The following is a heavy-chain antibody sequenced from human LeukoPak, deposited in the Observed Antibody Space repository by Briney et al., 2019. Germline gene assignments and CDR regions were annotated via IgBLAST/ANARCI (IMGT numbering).Heavy chain of an antibody. CDR1: GGSISSYY. Sequence: SETLSLTCSVSGGSISSYYWSWIRQPPGKGLEWIGYIYYSGSTNYNPSLKSRVTISVDTSKNQFSLKLSSVTAAGTAVYYCARAVVPAAFDYWGQGTLVTVSS. CDR2: IYYSGST. V-gene: IGHV4-59*01. J-gene: IGHJ4*02. CDR3: ARAVVPAAFDY. D-gene: IGHD2-2*01.